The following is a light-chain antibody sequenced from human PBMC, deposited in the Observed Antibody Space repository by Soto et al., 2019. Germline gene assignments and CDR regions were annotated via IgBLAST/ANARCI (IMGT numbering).Light chain of an antibody. V-gene: IGKV1-9*01. CDR2: AAS. Sequence: IQLTPSPSSLSASVGDRVTISCRASQGDNTFVAWYQQKSGKAPKLLIFAASTLQSGVPSRFSVSGSGTDFTLTISSLQPEDFATYYCQQLTDRRFSFGQGPKVDIK. J-gene: IGKJ2*01. CDR1: QGDNTF. CDR3: QQLTDRRFS.